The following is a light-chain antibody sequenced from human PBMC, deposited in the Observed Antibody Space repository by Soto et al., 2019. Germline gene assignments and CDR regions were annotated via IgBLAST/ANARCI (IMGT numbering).Light chain of an antibody. V-gene: IGKV1-27*01. CDR3: QNYNSAPHT. CDR2: AAS. Sequence: DIQMSQSPSSLSASVGDIVTITCRASQGISDFLAWYQQKPGKVPKLLIYAASTLQSVVPSRFRGSGSGTDFTLTISSLQPEDVATYYCQNYNSAPHTFGQGTKLEIK. CDR1: QGISDF. J-gene: IGKJ2*01.